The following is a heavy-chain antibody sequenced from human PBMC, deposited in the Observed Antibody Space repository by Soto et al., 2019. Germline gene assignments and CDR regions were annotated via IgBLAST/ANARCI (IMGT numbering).Heavy chain of an antibody. J-gene: IGHJ4*02. D-gene: IGHD1-26*01. CDR3: EKRIGIVGKRGFDY. CDR1: GFTFSSYA. CDR2: ISGSGGST. V-gene: IGHV3-23*01. Sequence: GGSLRLSCAASGFTFSSYAMSWVRQAPGKGLEWVSAISGSGGSTYYADSVKGRFTISRDNSKNTLYLQMNSLRAEDTAVYYCEKRIGIVGKRGFDYWRQGTLVTVS.